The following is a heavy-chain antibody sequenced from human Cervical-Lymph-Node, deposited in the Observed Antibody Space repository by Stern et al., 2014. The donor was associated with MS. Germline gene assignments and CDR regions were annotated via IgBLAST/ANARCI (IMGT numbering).Heavy chain of an antibody. V-gene: IGHV4-30-4*01. CDR3: AGAIGKYELLEAFDM. CDR1: GASIGGGGYY. D-gene: IGHD2-2*01. CDR2: IYYSGTT. Sequence: VQLVESGPGLVKPSQTLPLTCTVSGASIGGGGYYWRLVRPPPREGPGGVGGIYYSGTTYYKPSLKSRVTISLETSKNHFSLNLSSVTAADTAVYYCAGAIGKYELLEAFDMWGQGTKVTVSS. J-gene: IGHJ3*02.